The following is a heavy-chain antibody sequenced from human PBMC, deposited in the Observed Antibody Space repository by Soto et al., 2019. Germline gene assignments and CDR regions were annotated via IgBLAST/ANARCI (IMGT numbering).Heavy chain of an antibody. J-gene: IGHJ5*02. Sequence: QVQLQQWGAGLLKPSETLSLTCADYGGSFSGYYWSWIRQPPGKGLEWIGEINHSGSTNYNPSLKSRVTISVDTSKNQFSLKLSSVTAADTAVYYCARGLREQQLVLRRFDPWGQGTLVTVSS. V-gene: IGHV4-34*01. D-gene: IGHD6-13*01. CDR2: INHSGST. CDR3: ARGLREQQLVLRRFDP. CDR1: GGSFSGYY.